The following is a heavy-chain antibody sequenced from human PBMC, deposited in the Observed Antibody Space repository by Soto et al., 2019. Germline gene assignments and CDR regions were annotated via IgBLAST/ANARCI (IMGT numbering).Heavy chain of an antibody. V-gene: IGHV4-39*01. CDR1: GGSISSSSYY. CDR2: IYYSGST. Sequence: SETLSLTCTVSGGSISSSSYYWGWIRQPPGKGLEWIGSIYYSGSTYYNPSLKSRVTISVDTSKNQFSLKLSSVTAADTAVYYCVVGVVVPGLGWFDPWGQGTLVTVSS. D-gene: IGHD2-2*01. J-gene: IGHJ5*02. CDR3: VVGVVVPGLGWFDP.